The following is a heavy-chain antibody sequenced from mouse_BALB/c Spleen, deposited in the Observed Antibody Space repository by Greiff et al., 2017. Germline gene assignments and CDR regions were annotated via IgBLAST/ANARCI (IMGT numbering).Heavy chain of an antibody. CDR2: IRNKANGYTT. V-gene: IGHV7-3*02. D-gene: IGHD2-2*01. Sequence: EVKLMESGGGLVQPGGSLRLSCATSGFTFTDYYMSWVRQPPGKALEWLGFIRNKANGYTTEYSASVKGRFTISRDNSQSILYLQMNTLRAEDSATYYCARVHYGYDFAYWGQGTLVTVSA. CDR1: GFTFTDYY. J-gene: IGHJ3*01. CDR3: ARVHYGYDFAY.